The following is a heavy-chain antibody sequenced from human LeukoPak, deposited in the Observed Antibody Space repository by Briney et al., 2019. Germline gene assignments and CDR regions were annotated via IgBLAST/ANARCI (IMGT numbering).Heavy chain of an antibody. CDR3: AKFEYGDSYYFDY. CDR1: GFTFSSYG. CDR2: IRYDGSNK. J-gene: IGHJ4*02. D-gene: IGHD4-17*01. V-gene: IGHV3-30*02. Sequence: GGSLRLSCAASGFTFSSYGMHWVRQAPGKGLEWVAFIRYDGSNKYYADSVKGRFTISRDNSKNTLYLQMNSLRAEDTAVYYCAKFEYGDSYYFDYWGQGTLVTVSS.